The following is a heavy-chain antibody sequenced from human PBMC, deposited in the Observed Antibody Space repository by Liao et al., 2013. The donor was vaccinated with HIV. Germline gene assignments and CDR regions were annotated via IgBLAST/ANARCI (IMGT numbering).Heavy chain of an antibody. D-gene: IGHD6-13*01. CDR1: GGSISSGDYY. CDR3: ARGGSWRNYNFDS. CDR2: ISYRGST. Sequence: QVQLQESGPGLVKPSQTLSLTCTVSGGSISSGDYYWTWIRQPPGKGLEYIGYISYRGSTYYNPSLKSRLTISLDMSKNQFSLKLSSVTAADTAVYYCARGGSWRNYNFDSWGRGALVTVSS. J-gene: IGHJ4*02. V-gene: IGHV4-30-4*08.